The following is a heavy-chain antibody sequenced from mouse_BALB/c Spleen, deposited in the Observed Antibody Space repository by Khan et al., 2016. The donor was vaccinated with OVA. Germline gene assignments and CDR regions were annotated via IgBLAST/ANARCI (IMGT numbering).Heavy chain of an antibody. V-gene: IGHV1-20*02. CDR2: INPDSGKT. CDR3: TRIYRSDFDY. J-gene: IGHJ2*01. CDR1: GYSFTGYF. Sequence: VQLKQSGPELVRPGASVKLSCKASGYSFTGYFMNWVMQSHGKRLEWIGGINPDSGKTFYKESIKDKSTFSGDESTSTVYMELRRLASEDSAVDYCTRIYRSDFDYWGQGTTLTVSS. D-gene: IGHD1-1*01.